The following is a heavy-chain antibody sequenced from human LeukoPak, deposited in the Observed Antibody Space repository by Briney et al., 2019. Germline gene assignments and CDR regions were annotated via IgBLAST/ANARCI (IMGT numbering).Heavy chain of an antibody. J-gene: IGHJ6*02. CDR3: AKGDELPGGYSGSSTLRYYGMDV. CDR1: GFTFSSYA. D-gene: IGHD1-26*01. V-gene: IGHV3-30-3*01. CDR2: ISYDGSNK. Sequence: PGGSLRLSCAASGFTFSSYAMHWVRQAPGKGLEWVAVISYDGSNKYYADSVKGRFTISRDNSKNTLYLQMNSLRAEDTAVYYCAKGDELPGGYSGSSTLRYYGMDVWGQGTTVTVSS.